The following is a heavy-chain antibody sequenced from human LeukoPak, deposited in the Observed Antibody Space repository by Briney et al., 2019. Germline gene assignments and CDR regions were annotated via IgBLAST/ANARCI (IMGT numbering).Heavy chain of an antibody. CDR1: GFTFSSYG. CDR3: ARDFSNWNDPNWFDP. V-gene: IGHV3-21*01. Sequence: GGSLRLSCAASGFTFSSYGMNWVRQAPGKGLEWVSSISSTSSYIYYADSVKGRFTISRDNAKNSLYLQMNSLRAEDTAVYYCARDFSNWNDPNWFDPWGQGTLVTVSS. D-gene: IGHD1-20*01. CDR2: ISSTSSYI. J-gene: IGHJ5*02.